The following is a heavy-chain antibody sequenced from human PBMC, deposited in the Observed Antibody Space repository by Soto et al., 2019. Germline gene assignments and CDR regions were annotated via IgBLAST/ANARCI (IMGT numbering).Heavy chain of an antibody. CDR1: GFTFSGYW. D-gene: IGHD6-13*01. Sequence: GGSLRLSCAASGFTFSGYWMSWVRQAPGKGLEWVANIKQDGSEKYYVDSVKGRFTISRDNAKNSLYLQMNSLRAEDTAVYYCARDGSSWYDYYGMDVWGQGTTVTVSS. CDR3: ARDGSSWYDYYGMDV. J-gene: IGHJ6*02. V-gene: IGHV3-7*01. CDR2: IKQDGSEK.